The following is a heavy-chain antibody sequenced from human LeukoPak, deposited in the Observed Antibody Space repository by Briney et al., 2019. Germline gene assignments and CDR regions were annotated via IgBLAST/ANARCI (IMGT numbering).Heavy chain of an antibody. CDR1: GFTFSNYV. Sequence: GGSLRLSCAASGFTFSNYVMNWVRQAPGKGLEWVSGISGSGDSTYYADSVKGRFTISRDNSKNTLFLQMNSLRAEDTAIYYCAKRGPIYSASPGNYFDYWGQGTLVTVSS. D-gene: IGHD3-10*01. J-gene: IGHJ4*02. CDR3: AKRGPIYSASPGNYFDY. V-gene: IGHV3-23*01. CDR2: ISGSGDST.